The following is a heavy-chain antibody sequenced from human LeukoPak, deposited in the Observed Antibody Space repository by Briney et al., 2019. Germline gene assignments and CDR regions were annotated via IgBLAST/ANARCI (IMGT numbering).Heavy chain of an antibody. CDR1: GFTVSSNY. J-gene: IGHJ4*02. CDR3: SQVVGYPPLVY. D-gene: IGHD2-15*01. V-gene: IGHV3-53*01. CDR2: IYSGGST. Sequence: GGSLRLSCAASGFTVSSNYMSWVRQAPGKGLEWVSVIYSGGSTYYADSVKGRFTISRDNPKNTLYLQMNSLRAEDTAVYYCSQVVGYPPLVYWGQGTLVTVSS.